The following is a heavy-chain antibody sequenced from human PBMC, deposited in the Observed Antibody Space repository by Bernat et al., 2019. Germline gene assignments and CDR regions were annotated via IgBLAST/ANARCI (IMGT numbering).Heavy chain of an antibody. Sequence: QVQLVQSGAEVKKPGSSVKVSCKASGGTFSSYAISWVRQAPGQGLEWMGGIIPIFGTANYAQKFQGRVTITADKSTSTAYMELSSLRSEDTAVYYCAGDSLHDYGDLRFQGDYWGQGTLVTVSS. CDR2: IIPIFGTA. CDR1: GGTFSSYA. CDR3: AGDSLHDYGDLRFQGDY. V-gene: IGHV1-69*06. D-gene: IGHD4-17*01. J-gene: IGHJ4*02.